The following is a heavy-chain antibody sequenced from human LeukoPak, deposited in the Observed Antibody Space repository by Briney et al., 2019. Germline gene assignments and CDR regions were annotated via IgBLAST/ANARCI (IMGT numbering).Heavy chain of an antibody. J-gene: IGHJ3*02. CDR2: IYDSGST. CDR3: ACLTTADAFDI. D-gene: IGHD3-22*01. Sequence: KTSETLSLTCTVSSGSISGDNYYWAWIRQPPGKGLEWIGYIYDSGSTNYNPSLKSRVTISVDTSKNQFSLKLSSVTAADTAVYYCACLTTADAFDIWGQGTMVTVSS. CDR1: SGSISGDNYY. V-gene: IGHV4-61*01.